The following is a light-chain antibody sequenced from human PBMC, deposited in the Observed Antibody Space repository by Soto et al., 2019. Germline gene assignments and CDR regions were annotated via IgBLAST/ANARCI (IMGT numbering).Light chain of an antibody. V-gene: IGKV1-5*03. CDR3: HQYNSYFRT. CDR1: RSISIW. CDR2: KAS. J-gene: IGKJ1*01. Sequence: DIQMTQSPSTLSASVGDRVTMTCRASRSISIWLAWYQQKPGKVPRLLINKASNLVIGVPARFSGSGSGTDFTLTISSLQPDDFATYYCHQYNSYFRTFGQGTKVDI.